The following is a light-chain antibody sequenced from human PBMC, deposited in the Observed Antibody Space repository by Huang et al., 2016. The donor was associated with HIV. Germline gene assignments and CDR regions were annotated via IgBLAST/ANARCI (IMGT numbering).Light chain of an antibody. Sequence: EIVMTQSPVTLSVSPGERAALSCRASQSVRNNLAWYQQKPGQAPRLLIYGAFNRATGIPARFNGSGAGTDFTLTISSLQPEDFVVYYCQQYNKWPRNTFGQGTKLEIK. CDR2: GAF. V-gene: IGKV3-15*01. CDR1: QSVRNN. CDR3: QQYNKWPRNT. J-gene: IGKJ2*01.